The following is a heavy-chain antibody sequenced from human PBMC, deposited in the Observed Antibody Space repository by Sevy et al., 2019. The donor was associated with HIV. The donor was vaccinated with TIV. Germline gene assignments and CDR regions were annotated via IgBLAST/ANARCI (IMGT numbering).Heavy chain of an antibody. J-gene: IGHJ5*02. V-gene: IGHV4-39*01. CDR3: AVITIFGVVTDNWFDP. D-gene: IGHD3-3*01. CDR2: IYYSGST. Sequence: SESLSLSCTVSGGSISSSSYYWGWIRQPPGKALEWIGSIYYSGSTYYNPSLKSRVTISVDTSKNQVSLKLSSVTAADTAVYYCAVITIFGVVTDNWFDPWGQGTRVTVSS. CDR1: GGSISSSSYY.